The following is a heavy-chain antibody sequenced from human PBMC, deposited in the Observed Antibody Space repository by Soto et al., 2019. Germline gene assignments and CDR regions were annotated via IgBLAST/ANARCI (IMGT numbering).Heavy chain of an antibody. D-gene: IGHD4-17*01. CDR3: ACDTVTTMTDAFDI. CDR1: GFTFSSYS. J-gene: IGHJ3*02. CDR2: ISSSSSTI. Sequence: GWPLRLSCAASGFTFSSYSMNWVRQAPGKGLEWVSYISSSSSTIYYADSVKGRFTISRDNAKNSLYLQMNSLRDEDTAVYYCACDTVTTMTDAFDIWGQRTTVTVSS. V-gene: IGHV3-48*02.